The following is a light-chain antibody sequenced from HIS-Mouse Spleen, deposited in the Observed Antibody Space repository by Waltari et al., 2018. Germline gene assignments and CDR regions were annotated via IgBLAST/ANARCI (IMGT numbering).Light chain of an antibody. V-gene: IGLV1-47*01. CDR3: AAWDDSLSGPV. CDR2: RNN. Sequence: QSVLNQPHSASGTPGQRVTISCSGSSSNIRSNYVYWYQQRPGTAPKLLIYRNNQRPSGVPDRFSGSKSGTSASLAISGLRSEDEADYYCAAWDDSLSGPVFGGGTKLTVL. J-gene: IGLJ3*02. CDR1: SSNIRSNY.